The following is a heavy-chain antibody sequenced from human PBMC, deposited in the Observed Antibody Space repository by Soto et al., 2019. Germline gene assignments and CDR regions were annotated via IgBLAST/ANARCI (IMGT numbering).Heavy chain of an antibody. CDR2: IRTKANSYAT. Sequence: EVQLVESGGGLVQPGGSLKLSCASSGFTFSASAVHWVRQASGKGLEWVGRIRTKANSYATAYAASVKGRFTISRDDSKNTAYLQMNSLKTEDTAVYYCTRDRSGIEGATPDWGQGTLVTVSS. CDR1: GFTFSASA. D-gene: IGHD1-26*01. V-gene: IGHV3-73*02. CDR3: TRDRSGIEGATPD. J-gene: IGHJ4*02.